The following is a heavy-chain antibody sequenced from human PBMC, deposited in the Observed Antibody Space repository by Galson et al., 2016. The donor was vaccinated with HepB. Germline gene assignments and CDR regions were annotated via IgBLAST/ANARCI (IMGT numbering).Heavy chain of an antibody. J-gene: IGHJ4*02. Sequence: SLRLSCAAPGFIFSKYTMHWVRQAPGKGLEWVSSINGRGDTTYYADSVAGRFTISRDYSKNSVYLQMNSLRAEDTAVYYCAKDGILYSRVWWGGDHWGQGTPVTVSS. CDR3: AKDGILYSRVWWGGDH. V-gene: IGHV3-23*01. D-gene: IGHD6-19*01. CDR1: GFIFSKYT. CDR2: INGRGDTT.